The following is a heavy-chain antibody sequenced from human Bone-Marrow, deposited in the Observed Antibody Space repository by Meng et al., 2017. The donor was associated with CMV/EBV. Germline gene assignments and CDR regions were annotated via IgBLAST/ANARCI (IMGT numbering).Heavy chain of an antibody. CDR2: ISAYNGNT. J-gene: IGHJ4*02. V-gene: IGHV1-18*04. Sequence: ASVKVSCKASGFTFTNYHVQWLRQAPGQGLEWMGWISAYNGNTNYAQKLQGRVTMTTDTSTSTAYMELRSLRSDDTAVYYCARGGYSSSWSSFGYWGQGTLVTVSS. CDR3: ARGGYSSSWSSFGY. D-gene: IGHD6-13*01. CDR1: GFTFTNYH.